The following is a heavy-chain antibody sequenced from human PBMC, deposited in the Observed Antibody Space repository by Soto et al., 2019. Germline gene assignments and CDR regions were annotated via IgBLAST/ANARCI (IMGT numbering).Heavy chain of an antibody. CDR2: LILKMVK. J-gene: IGHJ4*02. Sequence: QVQLVQSGAEVKKPGASVKVSCKVSGYTLTELSMHWVRQAPGKGLSGWEVLILKMVKQSTHRSSRAESPMTRKKLKNTPYWGLSSWRSKNRAGYYGAAALYGGYDYRDYWGQGPWVT. D-gene: IGHD5-12*01. V-gene: IGHV1-24*01. CDR3: AAALYGGYDYRDY. CDR1: GYTLTELS.